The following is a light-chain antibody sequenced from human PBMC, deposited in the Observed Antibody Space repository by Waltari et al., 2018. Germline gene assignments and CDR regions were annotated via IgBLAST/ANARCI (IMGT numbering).Light chain of an antibody. Sequence: SVLTQPPSVSGTSGQTITIPCSGSNSNIARIFVSWYQQLPGAPPRLLIYRNDQRPSGIPDRFSGSKSGTSASLAISGLRSDDEGDYFCSTWNNDLGGFVLFGEGTRLTVL. CDR3: STWNNDLGGFVL. CDR1: NSNIARIF. CDR2: RND. V-gene: IGLV1-47*01. J-gene: IGLJ2*01.